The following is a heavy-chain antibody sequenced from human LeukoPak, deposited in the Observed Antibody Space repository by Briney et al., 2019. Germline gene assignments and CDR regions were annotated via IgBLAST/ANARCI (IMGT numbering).Heavy chain of an antibody. CDR1: GYTFTGYY. CDR3: ARDYGDPWYYYYYGMDV. CDR2: INPNSGGT. Sequence: GASVKVSCKASGYTFTGYYMHWVRQAPGQGLEWMGWINPNSGGTNYAQKFQGRVTMTTDTSTSTAYMELRSLRSDDTAVYYCARDYGDPWYYYYYGMDVWGQGTTVTVSS. D-gene: IGHD4-17*01. V-gene: IGHV1-2*02. J-gene: IGHJ6*02.